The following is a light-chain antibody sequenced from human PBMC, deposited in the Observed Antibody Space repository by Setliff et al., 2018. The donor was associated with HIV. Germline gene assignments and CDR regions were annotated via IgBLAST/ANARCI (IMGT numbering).Light chain of an antibody. J-gene: IGLJ2*01. Sequence: QSALTQPVSVSASPGQSITISCTGARGGVGSYNFVSWYQQHPGKGPKLIIYDVNNRPSGVSSRFSGSMSGNTASLTISGLQSDDEADYYCASHVSSSTRSFGGGTKVTVL. CDR3: ASHVSSSTRS. V-gene: IGLV2-14*03. CDR1: RGGVGSYNF. CDR2: DVN.